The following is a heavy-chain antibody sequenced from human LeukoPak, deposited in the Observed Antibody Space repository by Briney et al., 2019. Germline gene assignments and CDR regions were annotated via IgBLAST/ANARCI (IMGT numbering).Heavy chain of an antibody. CDR1: GFTFSSYE. CDR2: ISSSGSTI. J-gene: IGHJ3*02. CDR3: ARDPLDISRWANAFDI. D-gene: IGHD2-2*03. Sequence: GGSLRLSCAASGFTFSSYEMNWVRQAPGKGLEWVSYISSSGSTIYYADSVKGRFTISRDNAKNSLYLQMNGLRPDDTAVYYCARDPLDISRWANAFDIWGQGTMVTVSS. V-gene: IGHV3-48*03.